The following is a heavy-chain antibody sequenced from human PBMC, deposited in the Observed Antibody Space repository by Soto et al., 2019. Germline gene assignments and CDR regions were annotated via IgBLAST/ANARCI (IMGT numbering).Heavy chain of an antibody. Sequence: PGGSLRLSCAASGFTFSSHEMNWVRQAPGKGLEWISYISGGGNITYYADSVKGRFTISRDNAQKSLYLQMNSLRVEDTAVYYCARGGVYWGQGTLVTVSS. V-gene: IGHV3-48*03. D-gene: IGHD2-8*01. CDR3: ARGGVY. CDR2: ISGGGNIT. CDR1: GFTFSSHE. J-gene: IGHJ4*02.